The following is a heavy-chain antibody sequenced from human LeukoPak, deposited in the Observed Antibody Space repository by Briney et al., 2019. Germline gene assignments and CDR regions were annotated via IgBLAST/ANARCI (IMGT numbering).Heavy chain of an antibody. V-gene: IGHV4-34*01. CDR2: INHSGSN. Sequence: SETLSLTCAVYGGSFSGYYWSWIRQPPGKGLEWIGEINHSGSNNYNPSLKSRGTISVDTTKNQYSLKLSSVTAADTAVYYCARGRGYCSRTSCYYFVCWGEGRLASVCS. CDR3: ARGRGYCSRTSCYYFVC. CDR1: GGSFSGYY. D-gene: IGHD2-2*01. J-gene: IGHJ4*02.